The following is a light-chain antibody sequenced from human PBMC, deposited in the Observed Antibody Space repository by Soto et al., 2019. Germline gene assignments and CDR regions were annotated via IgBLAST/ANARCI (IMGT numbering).Light chain of an antibody. CDR3: AAWDGSLNGRV. V-gene: IGLV1-44*01. CDR2: SNN. J-gene: IGLJ2*01. CDR1: SSNIGSNT. Sequence: QLVLTQPPSASGTPGQRVTISCSGSSSNIGSNTVNWYQQLPGTAPKLLIYSNNQRPSGVPDRFSGSKSDTSASLAISGLQSEDEADYYCAAWDGSLNGRVFGGGTKLTVL.